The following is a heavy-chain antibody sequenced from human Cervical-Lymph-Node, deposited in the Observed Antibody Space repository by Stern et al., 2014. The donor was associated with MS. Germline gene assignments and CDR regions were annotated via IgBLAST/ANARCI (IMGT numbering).Heavy chain of an antibody. CDR1: GFTFSDYG. CDR2: ATYDGSDQ. D-gene: IGHD3-10*01. Sequence: MQLVESGGGVVQPGKSLRLSCAASGFTFSDYGIPPPPQAPGKGLEWVALATYDGSDQYYADSVKGRFTVSRDNSKNTVLLQMNGLRPEDTAVYFCARDRGLTHYFYGMDVWGQGTTVTVSS. CDR3: ARDRGLTHYFYGMDV. J-gene: IGHJ6*02. V-gene: IGHV3-30*03.